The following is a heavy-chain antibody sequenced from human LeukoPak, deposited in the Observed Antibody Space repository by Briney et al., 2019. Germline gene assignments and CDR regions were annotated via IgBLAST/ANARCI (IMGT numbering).Heavy chain of an antibody. D-gene: IGHD3-10*01. J-gene: IGHJ4*02. CDR3: ANIYYGSGSYRSGFDY. CDR1: GFTFSSYA. CDR2: ISGSGGST. Sequence: GGSLRLSCAASGFTFSSYAVSWVRQAPGKGLEWVSAISGSGGSTYYADSVKGRFTISRDNSKNTLYLQMNSLRAEDTAVYYCANIYYGSGSYRSGFDYWGQGTLVTVSS. V-gene: IGHV3-23*01.